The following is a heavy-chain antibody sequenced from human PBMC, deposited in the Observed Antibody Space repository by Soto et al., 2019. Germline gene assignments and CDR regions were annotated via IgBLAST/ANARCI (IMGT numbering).Heavy chain of an antibody. Sequence: SVKVSCKASGGTFGSDAITWVRQALGQGLEWVGRIIPIFGTTNYAQNLQGRVTISADKSTLTSYMELNSLTSDDTAVYYCATDSTDICYYTYWLDPWGQGTHVTVSS. V-gene: IGHV1-69*06. CDR3: ATDSTDICYYTYWLDP. CDR2: IIPIFGTT. J-gene: IGHJ5*02. CDR1: GGTFGSDA. D-gene: IGHD3-22*01.